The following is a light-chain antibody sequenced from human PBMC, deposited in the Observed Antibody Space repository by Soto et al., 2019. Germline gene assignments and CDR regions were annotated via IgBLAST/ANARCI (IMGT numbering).Light chain of an antibody. Sequence: QSVLTQPASVSGSPGQSITISCTGTSSDVGAYNYVSWYQHHPGKVPNLLIYEVTNRPSGVSDRFSGSKSGNTASLTISGLQAEDEADYYCSSKRDSSTLFVFGTGTKVTVL. V-gene: IGLV2-14*01. CDR2: EVT. CDR3: SSKRDSSTLFV. CDR1: SSDVGAYNY. J-gene: IGLJ1*01.